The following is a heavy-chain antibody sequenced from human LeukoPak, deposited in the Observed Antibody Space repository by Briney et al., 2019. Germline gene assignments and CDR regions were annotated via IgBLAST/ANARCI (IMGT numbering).Heavy chain of an antibody. CDR2: IYYSGST. J-gene: IGHJ4*02. D-gene: IGHD6-19*01. CDR3: ARSPGFSSGWFQFDY. CDR1: GGSISSYY. Sequence: SETLCLTCTVSGGSISSYYWSWIRQPPGKGLEWIGYIYYSGSTNYNPSLKSRVTISVDTSKNQFSLKLSSVTAADTAVYYCARSPGFSSGWFQFDYWGQGTLVTVSS. V-gene: IGHV4-59*01.